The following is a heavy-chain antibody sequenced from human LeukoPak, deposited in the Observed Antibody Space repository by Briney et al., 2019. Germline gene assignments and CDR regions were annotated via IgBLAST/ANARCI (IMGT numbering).Heavy chain of an antibody. V-gene: IGHV3-7*03. D-gene: IGHD3-10*01. J-gene: IGHJ4*02. CDR1: RFTFSNYW. CDR2: INQDGSER. CDR3: ARAYGSGSYYNRFDY. Sequence: GGSLRLSCAASRFTFSNYWMSWVRQAPGKGLEWAANINQDGSERYYVDSVKGRFTISRDNTKNSLYLQMNSLRAEDTALYHCARAYGSGSYYNRFDYWGQGTLVTVSS.